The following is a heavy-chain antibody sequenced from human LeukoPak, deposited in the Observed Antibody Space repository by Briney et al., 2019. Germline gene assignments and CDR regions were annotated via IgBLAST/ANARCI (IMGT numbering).Heavy chain of an antibody. CDR1: GGSFSGYH. CDR3: ARGGFGCSSTSCYIGWELHFDY. D-gene: IGHD2-2*02. V-gene: IGHV4-34*01. CDR2: INHSGST. Sequence: SETLSLTGAVYGGSFSGYHWTWIRQSPGKGLEWIGEINHSGSTNYNPSLKSRVTISVDTSKNQFSLKLSSVTAADTAVYYCARGGFGCSSTSCYIGWELHFDYWGQGTLVTVSS. J-gene: IGHJ4*02.